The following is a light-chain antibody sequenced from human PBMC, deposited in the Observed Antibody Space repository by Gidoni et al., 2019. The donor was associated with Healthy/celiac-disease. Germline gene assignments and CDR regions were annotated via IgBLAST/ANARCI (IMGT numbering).Light chain of an antibody. CDR3: QSYDSSLSGFWV. V-gene: IGLV1-40*01. CDR2: GNS. CDR1: SSNIGAGYD. J-gene: IGLJ3*02. Sequence: QSVLTQQPSVSAAPGPRVPISCTGSSSNIGAGYDVHWYQQLPGTAPKLLIYGNSNRPSGVPDRFSGSKSGTSASLAITGLQAEDEADYYCQSYDSSLSGFWVFGGGTKLTVL.